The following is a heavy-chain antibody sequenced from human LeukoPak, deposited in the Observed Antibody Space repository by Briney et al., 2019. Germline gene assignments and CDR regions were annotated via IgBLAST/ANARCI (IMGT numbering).Heavy chain of an antibody. CDR3: ARGQDAFKTGY. D-gene: IGHD5-24*01. CDR1: GGSLTIGSHY. Sequence: SQTLSLTCTVSGGSLTIGSHYWTWIRQHPGKGLEWIGYIHPSGITDYNPSLQSRVTMSLDTPQNQFSLKLTSVTAAVTAIYYCARGQDAFKTGYWGQGTLVTVSS. V-gene: IGHV4-31*03. CDR2: IHPSGIT. J-gene: IGHJ4*02.